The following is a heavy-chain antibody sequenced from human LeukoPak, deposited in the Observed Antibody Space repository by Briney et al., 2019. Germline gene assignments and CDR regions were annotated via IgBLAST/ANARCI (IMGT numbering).Heavy chain of an antibody. V-gene: IGHV4-61*01. CDR2: ISHSGST. J-gene: IGHJ5*02. D-gene: IGHD4-17*01. CDR1: DGSLSESYYY. CDR3: AREVDYGDSGGWFDP. Sequence: PSETLSLTCSVSDGSLSESYYYWSWIRQPPGKGLEWIGYISHSGSTDYNPSLKSRLTISVDASKRQFSLKLSSVTAADTAVYYCAREVDYGDSGGWFDPWGQGTLVTVSS.